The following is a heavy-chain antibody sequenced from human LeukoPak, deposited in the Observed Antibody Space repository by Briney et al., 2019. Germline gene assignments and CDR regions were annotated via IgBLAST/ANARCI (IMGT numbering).Heavy chain of an antibody. D-gene: IGHD3-22*01. V-gene: IGHV3-23*01. CDR3: AKDVDYYDSSGYYPLSYFDY. Sequence: GGSLRLSCAASGFTFSSYAMSWVRQAPGKGLEWVSAISGSGGSTYYADSVKGRFTISRDNSKNTLYLQMNSLRAEDTAVYYCAKDVDYYDSSGYYPLSYFDYWGQGTLVTVSS. J-gene: IGHJ4*02. CDR1: GFTFSSYA. CDR2: ISGSGGST.